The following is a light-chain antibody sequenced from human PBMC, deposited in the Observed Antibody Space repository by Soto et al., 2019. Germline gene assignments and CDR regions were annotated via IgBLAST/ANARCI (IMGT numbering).Light chain of an antibody. V-gene: IGKV1-39*01. Sequence: DVQMTQSPSSLSASVGDIVTITCRTSQNIATYLNWYQHKPGRAPNLLIYAASSLQSGVPSRFSGSGSGTDLPLTISSLQPEDFATYYCQQSYSMPYTFGQGTRLEIK. CDR3: QQSYSMPYT. CDR1: QNIATY. CDR2: AAS. J-gene: IGKJ2*01.